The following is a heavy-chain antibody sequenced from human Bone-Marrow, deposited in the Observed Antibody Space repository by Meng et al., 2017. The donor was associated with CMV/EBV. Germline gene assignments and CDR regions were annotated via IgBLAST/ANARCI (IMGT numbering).Heavy chain of an antibody. CDR1: GFTFNTYG. Sequence: GGSLRLSCAASGFTFNTYGMSWVRQAPGKGLEWVSGINWNGGSTGYADSVKGRFTISRDNAKNSLYLQMNSLRAEDTALYYCARDPLGQGQQLVNDAFDIWGQWTMVTVSS. J-gene: IGHJ3*02. V-gene: IGHV3-20*04. D-gene: IGHD6-13*01. CDR2: INWNGGST. CDR3: ARDPLGQGQQLVNDAFDI.